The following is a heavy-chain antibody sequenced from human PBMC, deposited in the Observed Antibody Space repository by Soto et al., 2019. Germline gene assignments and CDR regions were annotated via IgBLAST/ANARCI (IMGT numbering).Heavy chain of an antibody. CDR2: ISWNSGSI. Sequence: EVQLVESGGGLVQPGRSLRLSCAASGFTFDDYAMHWVRQAPGKGLEWVSGISWNSGSIGYADSVKGRFTISRDNAKNSLYLQMNSLRAEDTALYYCAKAHGGYSYPYYLDYWGQGTLVTVSS. CDR3: AKAHGGYSYPYYLDY. J-gene: IGHJ4*02. D-gene: IGHD5-18*01. V-gene: IGHV3-9*01. CDR1: GFTFDDYA.